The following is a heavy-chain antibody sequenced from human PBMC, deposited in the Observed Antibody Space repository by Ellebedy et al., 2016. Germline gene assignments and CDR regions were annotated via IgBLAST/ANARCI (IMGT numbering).Heavy chain of an antibody. V-gene: IGHV3-30*04. CDR3: AKLFTKGNWNDDLGYYYMDV. J-gene: IGHJ6*03. CDR1: GFTFSSYA. Sequence: GGSLRLSCAASGFTFSSYAMHWVRQAPGKGLEWVAVISYDGSNKYYADSVKGRFTISRDNSKNTLYLQMNSLRAEDTAVYYCAKLFTKGNWNDDLGYYYMDVWGKGTTVTVSS. D-gene: IGHD1-1*01. CDR2: ISYDGSNK.